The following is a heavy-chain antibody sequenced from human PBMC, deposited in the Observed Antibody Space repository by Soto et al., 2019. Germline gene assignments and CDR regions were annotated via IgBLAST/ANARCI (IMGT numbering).Heavy chain of an antibody. J-gene: IGHJ4*02. CDR2: IYYSGST. CDR1: GGSVSTSDYF. D-gene: IGHD3-22*01. V-gene: IGHV4-39*01. CDR3: ARHHYYDSSSPPY. Sequence: SETLSLTCTVSGGSVSTSDYFWGWIRQPPGRGLEWIGTIYYSGSTHYSPSLKSRVTISVDTSKNQFSLKLTSVTAADTAVYYCARHHYYDSSSPPYWGQGTRVTVS.